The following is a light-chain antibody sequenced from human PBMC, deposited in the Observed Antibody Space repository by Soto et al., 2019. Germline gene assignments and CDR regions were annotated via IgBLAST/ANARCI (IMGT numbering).Light chain of an antibody. V-gene: IGLV2-8*01. J-gene: IGLJ2*01. CDR3: SSYAGKGV. CDR2: EVS. CDR1: SSDVGDYNY. Sequence: QSALTQPPSASGSPGQSVTISCTGTSSDVGDYNYVSWYQQHPGKAPKLMFYEVSKRPSGVPDRFSGSKSGNTASLNVSGLQAEDEADYYCSSYAGKGVFGGGTKLTVL.